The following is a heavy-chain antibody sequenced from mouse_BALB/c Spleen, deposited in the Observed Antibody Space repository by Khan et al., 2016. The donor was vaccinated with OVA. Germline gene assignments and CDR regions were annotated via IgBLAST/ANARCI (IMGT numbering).Heavy chain of an antibody. CDR2: ISSGGST. V-gene: IGHV5-6-5*01. CDR1: GFTFSSYA. D-gene: IGHD1-1*01. Sequence: EVELVESGGGLVKPGGSLKLSCAASGFTFSSYAMSCVRQTPEKRKVWVASISSGGSTYYPARVKGRFTISRDNARNILYLQLSSLRSEDTAMYYCARGGVLRRAGWFAYWGQGTLVTVSA. J-gene: IGHJ3*01. CDR3: ARGGVLRRAGWFAY.